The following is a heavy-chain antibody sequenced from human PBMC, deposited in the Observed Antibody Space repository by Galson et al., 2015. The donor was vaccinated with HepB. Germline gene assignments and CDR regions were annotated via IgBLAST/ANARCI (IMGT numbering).Heavy chain of an antibody. CDR3: AKDRWTREAARPFDY. J-gene: IGHJ4*02. Sequence: SLRLSCAVSGVTLTDYAMNWVRQAPGKGLEWVSTISASGDSTSYADSVEGRFIISRDISKNMVYLQLSSLRAEDTAVYFCAKDRWTREAARPFDYWGQGTQVVVSS. D-gene: IGHD6-6*01. V-gene: IGHV3-23*01. CDR2: ISASGDST. CDR1: GVTLTDYA.